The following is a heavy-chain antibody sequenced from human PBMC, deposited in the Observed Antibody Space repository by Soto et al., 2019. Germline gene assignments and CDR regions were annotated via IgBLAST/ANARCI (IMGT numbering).Heavy chain of an antibody. CDR3: ARYPYTSYCSDGSCSYDAFDI. CDR1: GYSFTSHD. CDR2: MNPNSGNT. D-gene: IGHD2-15*01. V-gene: IGHV1-8*01. Sequence: ASVKVSCKASGYSFTSHDVNWVRQATGQGLEWMGWMNPNSGNTAFAEKFQGRVTITRDTPISTAYMELSGLTSEDTAVYYCARYPYTSYCSDGSCSYDAFDIWGQGTVVTVSS. J-gene: IGHJ3*02.